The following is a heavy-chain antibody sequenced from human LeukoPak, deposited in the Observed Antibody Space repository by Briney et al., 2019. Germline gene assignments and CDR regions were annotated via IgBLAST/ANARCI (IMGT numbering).Heavy chain of an antibody. CDR1: GYTFTSYY. Sequence: ASVKVSCKASGYTFTSYYMHWVRQAPGQGLEWMGIINPSGGSTSYAQKFQGRVTMTRDTSTSTVYMELSRLRSDDTAVYYCARDPRDGYKGYYFDYWGQGTLVTVSS. CDR2: INPSGGST. CDR3: ARDPRDGYKGYYFDY. V-gene: IGHV1-46*01. J-gene: IGHJ4*02. D-gene: IGHD5-24*01.